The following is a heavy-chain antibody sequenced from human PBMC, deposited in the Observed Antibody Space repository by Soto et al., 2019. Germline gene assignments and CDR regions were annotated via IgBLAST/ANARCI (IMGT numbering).Heavy chain of an antibody. CDR3: ARTDSGSYGDHFDY. Sequence: QVQLRESGPGLVKPSETLSLTCTVSGGSISSYYWSWIRQPPGKGLEWSGYIYNSGSTNYNPSLKSRVTISVDTSKNQFSLKLSSVTAADTAVHYCARTDSGSYGDHFDYWGQGALVTVSS. V-gene: IGHV4-59*01. J-gene: IGHJ4*02. CDR1: GGSISSYY. CDR2: IYNSGST. D-gene: IGHD1-26*01.